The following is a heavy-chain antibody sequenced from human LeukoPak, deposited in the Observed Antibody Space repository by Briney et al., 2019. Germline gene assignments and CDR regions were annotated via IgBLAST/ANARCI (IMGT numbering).Heavy chain of an antibody. J-gene: IGHJ4*02. V-gene: IGHV3-23*01. CDR2: ISGSGGST. D-gene: IGHD3-10*01. CDR3: ARDSSMLRGPLVIYYFDF. CDR1: GFTFSSYA. Sequence: HPGGSLRLSCAASGFTFSSYAMSWVRQAPGKGLEWVSAISGSGGSTYYADSVKGRFTISRDNSKNTLYLQMNSLRAEDTAVYYCARDSSMLRGPLVIYYFDFWGQGTLVTVSS.